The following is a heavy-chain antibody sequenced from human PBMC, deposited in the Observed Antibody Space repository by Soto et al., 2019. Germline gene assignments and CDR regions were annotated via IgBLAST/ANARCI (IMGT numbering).Heavy chain of an antibody. CDR3: AAGYCSSTSCYDGPDY. CDR1: GYSFTSYW. V-gene: IGHV5-51*01. J-gene: IGHJ4*02. Sequence: GESLKISCKGSGYSFTSYWIGWVRQMPGKGLEWMGIIYPGDSDTRYSPSFQGQVTISADKSISTAYLQWSSLKASDTAMYYCAAGYCSSTSCYDGPDYWGQGTLVTVSS. D-gene: IGHD2-2*01. CDR2: IYPGDSDT.